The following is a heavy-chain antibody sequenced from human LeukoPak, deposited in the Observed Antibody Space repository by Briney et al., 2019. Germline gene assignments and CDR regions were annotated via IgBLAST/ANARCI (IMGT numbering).Heavy chain of an antibody. CDR2: INPNSGGT. Sequence: ASVTVSCKASGYTCTVYYMHWVRQAPGQGLEWMGWINPNSGGTNYARKFQGRVTMTRDTSISTAYMELSRLRSDDTAVYYCARLDRDSGSYSYYGMDVWGQGNTVTVSS. V-gene: IGHV1-2*02. J-gene: IGHJ6*02. CDR1: GYTCTVYY. D-gene: IGHD1-26*01. CDR3: ARLDRDSGSYSYYGMDV.